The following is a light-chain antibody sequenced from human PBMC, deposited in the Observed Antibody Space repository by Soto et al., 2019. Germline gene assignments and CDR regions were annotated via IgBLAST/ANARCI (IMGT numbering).Light chain of an antibody. CDR3: TSYTITSPYV. CDR1: SSDIGRYNF. J-gene: IGLJ1*01. V-gene: IGLV2-14*01. CDR2: EAT. Sequence: QSALTQPASMSGPPGQSITISCTGTSSDIGRYNFVSWYQHHPGKAPKLIIYEATKRPSVVSYRFSGSKSGNTASLTISGLQAEDEAYYYCTSYTITSPYVFGTGTKVTVL.